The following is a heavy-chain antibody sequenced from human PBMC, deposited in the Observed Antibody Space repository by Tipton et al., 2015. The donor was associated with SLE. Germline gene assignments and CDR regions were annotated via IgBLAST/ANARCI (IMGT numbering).Heavy chain of an antibody. CDR3: AREYCSGGSCYLDY. D-gene: IGHD2-15*01. CDR2: IRSKANSYAT. Sequence: GSLRLSCAASGFTFSGSAMHWVRQASGKGLEWVGRIRSKANSYATAYAASVKGRFTISRDDSKNTAYLQMNSLRAEDTAVYYCAREYCSGGSCYLDYWGQGTLVTVSS. J-gene: IGHJ4*02. CDR1: GFTFSGSA. V-gene: IGHV3-73*01.